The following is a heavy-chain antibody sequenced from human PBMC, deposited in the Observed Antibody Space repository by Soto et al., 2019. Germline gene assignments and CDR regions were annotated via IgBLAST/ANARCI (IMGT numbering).Heavy chain of an antibody. CDR3: TTDMGPAAGGYYYYYMDV. J-gene: IGHJ6*03. CDR1: GFTFSNAW. V-gene: IGHV3-15*01. CDR2: IKSKTDGGTT. D-gene: IGHD2-2*01. Sequence: GGSLRLSCAASGFTFSNAWMSWVRQAPGKGLEWVGRIKSKTDGGTTDYAAPVKGRFTISRDDSKNTLYLQMNSLKTEDTAVYYCTTDMGPAAGGYYYYYMDVWGKGTTVTVSS.